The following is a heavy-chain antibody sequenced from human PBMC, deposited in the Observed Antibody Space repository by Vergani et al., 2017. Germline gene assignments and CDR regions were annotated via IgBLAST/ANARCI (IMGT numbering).Heavy chain of an antibody. J-gene: IGHJ4*02. Sequence: QVQLQESGPGLVKPSQTLSLTCTVSGASISSDDYYWSWIRQPPGKGLEWIGYIYYSGSTYYNPSLESRVTISLDTSKNQFSLKLSSVTAADTAVYYCARTPFGPFDYWGQGTRSPSPQ. CDR2: IYYSGST. CDR1: GASISSDDYY. CDR3: ARTPFGPFDY. V-gene: IGHV4-30-4*08. D-gene: IGHD3-10*01.